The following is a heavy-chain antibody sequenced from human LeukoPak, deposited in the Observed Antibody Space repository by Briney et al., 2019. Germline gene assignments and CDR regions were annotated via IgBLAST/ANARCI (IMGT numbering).Heavy chain of an antibody. CDR1: GYTFTDYY. CDR2: INPNNGGT. Sequence: GASVKVSCKASGYTFTDYYIHWVRQAPGQGLEWMGWINPNNGGTNYAQKFQGRVTMTRDTSISTAYMELSRLRSDDTAVYYCARDGVAVAGTYYYYYMDVWGKGTTVTVSS. J-gene: IGHJ6*03. CDR3: ARDGVAVAGTYYYYYMDV. D-gene: IGHD6-19*01. V-gene: IGHV1-2*02.